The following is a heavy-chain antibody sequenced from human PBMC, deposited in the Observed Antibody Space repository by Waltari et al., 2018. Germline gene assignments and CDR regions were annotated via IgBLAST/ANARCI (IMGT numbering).Heavy chain of an antibody. D-gene: IGHD6-13*01. CDR1: GGSFSGSY. J-gene: IGHJ5*02. CDR3: ARGLPNIAAAGTRGWFDP. V-gene: IGHV4-34*01. CDR2: INHSGST. Sequence: QVQLQQWGAGLLKPSETLSLTCAVSGGSFSGSYWSWIRQPPGQGLEWIGEINHSGSTNYNPSLKSRVTISVDTSKNQFSLKLSSVTAADTAVYYCARGLPNIAAAGTRGWFDPWGQGTLVTVSS.